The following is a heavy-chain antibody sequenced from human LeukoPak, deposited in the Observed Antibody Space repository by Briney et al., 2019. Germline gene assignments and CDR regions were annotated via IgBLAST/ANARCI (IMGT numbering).Heavy chain of an antibody. CDR2: ISGSGGST. V-gene: IGHV3-23*01. J-gene: IGHJ4*02. Sequence: LGGSLRLSCAASGFTFGSYAMSWVRQAPGKGLEWVSAISGSGGSTYYADSVKGRFTISRDNSKNTLYLQMNSLRAEDTAVYYCARATTVDYFDYWGQGTLVTVSS. D-gene: IGHD4-23*01. CDR3: ARATTVDYFDY. CDR1: GFTFGSYA.